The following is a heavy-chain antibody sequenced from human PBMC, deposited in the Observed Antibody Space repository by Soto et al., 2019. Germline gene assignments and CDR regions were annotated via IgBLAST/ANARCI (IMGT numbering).Heavy chain of an antibody. J-gene: IGHJ4*02. CDR1: GYSFTSYW. CDR2: IYPGDSDT. Sequence: PGESLKISCKGSGYSFTSYWIGWVRQMPGKGLEWMGIIYPGDSDTRYSPFFQGQVTISADKSISTAYLQWTSLKASDTAMYYCARFRAYYDFWSGYYIFDYWGQGTLVTVSS. V-gene: IGHV5-51*01. CDR3: ARFRAYYDFWSGYYIFDY. D-gene: IGHD3-3*01.